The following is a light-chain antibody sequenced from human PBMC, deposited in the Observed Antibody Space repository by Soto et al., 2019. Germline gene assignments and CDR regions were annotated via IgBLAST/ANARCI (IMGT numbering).Light chain of an antibody. Sequence: QSVLTQAPSAAGSPGQSVTSSCSGTSSDVGGYNYVSWYQHHPGKAPKLIIYGVTKRPSGVPDRFSGSRSDTTASLTVSGLQAEDEADYYCGSYAGGNTFVFGTGTKV. J-gene: IGLJ1*01. CDR1: SSDVGGYNY. CDR3: GSYAGGNTFV. V-gene: IGLV2-8*01. CDR2: GVT.